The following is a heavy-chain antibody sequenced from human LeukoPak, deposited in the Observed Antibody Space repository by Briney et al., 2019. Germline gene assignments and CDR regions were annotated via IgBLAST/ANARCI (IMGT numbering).Heavy chain of an antibody. J-gene: IGHJ4*02. Sequence: GGSLRLSCAASGLTFSSSAMNWVRQAPGKGLEWVSYITSSSTTLYYTDSVKGRFTISRDNAKNSLYLQMNSLKAEDTAVYYCVRALDYWGQGTLVTVSS. CDR2: ITSSSTTL. CDR3: VRALDY. CDR1: GLTFSSSA. V-gene: IGHV3-48*04.